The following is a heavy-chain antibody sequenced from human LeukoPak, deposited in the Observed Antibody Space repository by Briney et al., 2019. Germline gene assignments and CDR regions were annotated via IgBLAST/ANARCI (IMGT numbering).Heavy chain of an antibody. CDR2: IYYSGST. D-gene: IGHD7-27*01. CDR3: ARNPLNWGSLAYSQYFDS. V-gene: IGHV4-39*07. Sequence: PSETLSLTCTVSGGSISSSSYYWGWIRQPPGKGLEWIGSIYYSGSTYYNPSLKSRVTISVDTSKNQFSLKLSSVTAADTAVYYCARNPLNWGSLAYSQYFDSWGQGTLVTVSS. J-gene: IGHJ4*02. CDR1: GGSISSSSYY.